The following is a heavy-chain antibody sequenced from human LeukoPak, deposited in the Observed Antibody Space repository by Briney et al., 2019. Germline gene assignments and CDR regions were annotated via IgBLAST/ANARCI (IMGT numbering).Heavy chain of an antibody. V-gene: IGHV4-38-2*02. Sequence: SETLSLTCTVSGYSISDFYCWGWIRQPPGKGLGWIGNIYQSGSSHYNPSLKSRVTISVDTSKNQFSLTLSSVTAADTAVYYCASSYGSGSYFLTWGQGTLVTVSS. CDR2: IYQSGSS. CDR3: ASSYGSGSYFLT. J-gene: IGHJ5*02. D-gene: IGHD3-10*01. CDR1: GYSISDFYC.